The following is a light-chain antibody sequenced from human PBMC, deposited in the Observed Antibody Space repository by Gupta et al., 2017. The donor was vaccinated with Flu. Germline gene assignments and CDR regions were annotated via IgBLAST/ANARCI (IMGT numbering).Light chain of an antibody. CDR2: GAS. V-gene: IGKV3-20*01. J-gene: IGKJ4*01. CDR3: QQYGSSPLT. CDR1: RSITRSY. Sequence: ERGTRSCRASRSITRSYLAWYQQKPGRAPRLLIYGASSRVTGIPDRFSGSGSGTDFTLTISRVEPEDFAAYFCQQYGSSPLTFGGGTKVESK.